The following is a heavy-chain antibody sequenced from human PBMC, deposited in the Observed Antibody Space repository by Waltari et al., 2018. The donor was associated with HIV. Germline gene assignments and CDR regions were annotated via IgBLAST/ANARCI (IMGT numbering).Heavy chain of an antibody. J-gene: IGHJ5*02. V-gene: IGHV2-5*01. CDR2: ISWNDDK. Sequence: QITLKESGPTLVKPTQTLTLTCTFSGFSLSTSGVGVGWIRQPPGKALEWLALISWNDDKRYSPSLKSRLTITKDTSKNQVVLTMTSMDPVDTATYYCARHYYDSSGPLGGWFDPWGQGTLVTVSS. D-gene: IGHD3-22*01. CDR3: ARHYYDSSGPLGGWFDP. CDR1: GFSLSTSGVG.